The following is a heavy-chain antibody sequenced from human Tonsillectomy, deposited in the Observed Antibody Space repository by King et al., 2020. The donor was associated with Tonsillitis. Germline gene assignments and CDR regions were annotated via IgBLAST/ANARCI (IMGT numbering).Heavy chain of an antibody. CDR2: IKQDGSEK. CDR1: GITFSSYW. CDR3: ATTSGPGGTFDF. Sequence: VQPVESGGGLVQPGGSLRLSCAASGITFSSYWMSWVRQTPGKGLEWVANIKQDGSEKYYVDSVKGRFTISRDNAKNSLYLHMNSLRAEDMAVYYCATTSGPGGTFDFWGQGTMVTVSS. D-gene: IGHD3-16*01. J-gene: IGHJ3*01. V-gene: IGHV3-7*03.